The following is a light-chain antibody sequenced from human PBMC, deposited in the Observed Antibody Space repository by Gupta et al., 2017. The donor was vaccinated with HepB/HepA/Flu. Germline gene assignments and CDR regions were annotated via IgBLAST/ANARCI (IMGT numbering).Light chain of an antibody. CDR3: QQYNSYSPCS. V-gene: IGKV1-5*03. CDR1: QSITNL. CDR2: KAS. J-gene: IGKJ2*04. Sequence: DIQMTQSPSTLSASVGDRVTITCRASQSITNLLDGYQQKPGKAPQLLINKASSLQSGVPSRFSGSGAETEYTLTISSLQPDDFATYYCQQYNSYSPCSFGQGTKLEIK.